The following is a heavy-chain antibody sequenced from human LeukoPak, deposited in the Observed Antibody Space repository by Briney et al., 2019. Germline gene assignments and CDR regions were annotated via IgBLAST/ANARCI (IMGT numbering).Heavy chain of an antibody. D-gene: IGHD1-26*01. CDR3: ARSYSGSYPGYFDY. J-gene: IGHJ4*02. CDR2: IYTSGST. CDR1: GGSSSSGSYY. Sequence: IPSQTLSLTCTVSGGSSSSGSYYWSWIRQPAGKGLEWIGRIYTSGSTNYNPSLKSRVTISVDTSKNQFSLKLSSVTAADTAVYYCARSYSGSYPGYFDYWGQGTLVTVSS. V-gene: IGHV4-61*02.